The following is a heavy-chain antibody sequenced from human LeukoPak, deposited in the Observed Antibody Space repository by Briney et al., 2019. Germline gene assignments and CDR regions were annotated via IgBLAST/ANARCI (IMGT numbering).Heavy chain of an antibody. CDR1: GFIFDDYV. Sequence: GRSLRLSCVASGFIFDDYVMHWVRQAPGKGLEWVSGIGWKSGVIAYADSVKGRFTIFRDDAKNSLYLQMNSLRAEDTALYYCVKGLSFGYSAFDSWGQGTLVTVSS. CDR3: VKGLSFGYSAFDS. D-gene: IGHD5-12*01. V-gene: IGHV3-9*01. J-gene: IGHJ4*02. CDR2: IGWKSGVI.